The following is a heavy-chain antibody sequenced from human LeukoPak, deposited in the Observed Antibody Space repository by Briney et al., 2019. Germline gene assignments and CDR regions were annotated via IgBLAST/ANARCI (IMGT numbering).Heavy chain of an antibody. V-gene: IGHV4-4*07. J-gene: IGHJ5*02. D-gene: IGHD3-10*01. CDR1: GGSISSYY. CDR3: ARDYQLYGSPWDWFDP. CDR2: IYSTGST. Sequence: PSETLSLTCTVSGGSISSYYWSWIRQPAGKGLEWIGRIYSTGSTNYNPSLKSRVTMSVATSKNQFSLRLSSVTAADTAVYYCARDYQLYGSPWDWFDPWGQGKLVTVSS.